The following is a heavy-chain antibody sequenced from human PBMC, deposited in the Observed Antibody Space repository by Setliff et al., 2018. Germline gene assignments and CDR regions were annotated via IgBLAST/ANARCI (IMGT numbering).Heavy chain of an antibody. V-gene: IGHV4-38-2*01. D-gene: IGHD5-12*01. CDR3: ARVGGLLVATMPFDY. CDR2: IFQSGIT. Sequence: SETLSLTCAVSGFSITNGYYWGWIRQSPGKQLEWIGNIFQSGITFYNPSLKSRVTISLDPSQNQFSLKLRSVTAVDTAVYFCARVGGLLVATMPFDYWGPGTLVTVSS. J-gene: IGHJ4*02. CDR1: GFSITNGYY.